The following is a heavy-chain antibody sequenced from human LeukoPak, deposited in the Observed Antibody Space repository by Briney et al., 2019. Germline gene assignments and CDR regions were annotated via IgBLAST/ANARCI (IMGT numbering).Heavy chain of an antibody. V-gene: IGHV3-30-3*01. J-gene: IGHJ4*02. D-gene: IGHD6-13*01. CDR1: GFTFSSYA. CDR3: ARDRGAAASPNLDF. CDR2: ISYDGSNK. Sequence: QPGGSLRLSCAASGFTFSSYAMHWVRQAPGKGLEWVAAISYDGSNKYYADSVKGRFTISRDNSKNTVYLQMNSLRAEDTAVYYCARDRGAAASPNLDFWGQGTLVTVSS.